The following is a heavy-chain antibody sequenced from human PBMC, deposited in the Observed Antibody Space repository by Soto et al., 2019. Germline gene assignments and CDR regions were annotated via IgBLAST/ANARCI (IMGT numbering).Heavy chain of an antibody. CDR2: IIPIFGTA. D-gene: IGHD2-2*01. CDR1: GGTFSSYA. Sequence: SVKVSCKASGGTFSSYAISWVRQAPGQGLEWMGGIIPIFGTANYAQKFQGRVTITADKSTSTAYMELSSLRSEDTAVYYCARAPVVPAAMRYYYYGMDVWGQGTTATVSS. V-gene: IGHV1-69*06. J-gene: IGHJ6*02. CDR3: ARAPVVPAAMRYYYYGMDV.